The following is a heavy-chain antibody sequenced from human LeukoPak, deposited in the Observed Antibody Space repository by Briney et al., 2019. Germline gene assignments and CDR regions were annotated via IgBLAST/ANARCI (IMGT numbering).Heavy chain of an antibody. V-gene: IGHV3-30*04. Sequence: GRSLRLSCAASGFTFSSYAMHWVRQAPGKGLEWVAVISYDGSNKYYADSVKGRFTISRDNSKNTLYLQMNSLRAEDTAVYYCAKAQIVLNAFDIWGQGTMVTVSS. CDR2: ISYDGSNK. CDR3: AKAQIVLNAFDI. CDR1: GFTFSSYA. J-gene: IGHJ3*02. D-gene: IGHD3-22*01.